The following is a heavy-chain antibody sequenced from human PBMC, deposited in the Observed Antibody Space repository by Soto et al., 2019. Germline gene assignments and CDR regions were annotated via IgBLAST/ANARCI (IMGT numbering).Heavy chain of an antibody. V-gene: IGHV1-69*13. Sequence: SVKVSCKASGGTFSSYAISWVRQAPGQGLEWMGGIIPIFGTANYAQKFQGRVTITADESTSTAYMELSSLRSEDTAVYYCARDKYSSSSHQYFDYWGQGTLVTVSS. CDR1: GGTFSSYA. J-gene: IGHJ4*02. D-gene: IGHD6-6*01. CDR3: ARDKYSSSSHQYFDY. CDR2: IIPIFGTA.